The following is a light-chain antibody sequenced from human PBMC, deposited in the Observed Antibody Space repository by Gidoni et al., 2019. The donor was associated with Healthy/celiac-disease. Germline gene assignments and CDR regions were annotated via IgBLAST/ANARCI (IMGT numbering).Light chain of an antibody. V-gene: IGKV2-28*01. CDR3: MQALQTPLT. J-gene: IGKJ4*01. CDR1: QSLLHSNGYNY. CDR2: LGS. Sequence: DIVMTQSPLFLPVTPGEPASISCRSSQSLLHSNGYNYLDWYQQKPGQSPQLLIYLGSNRASGVPDRFSGSGSGTDFTLKISRVEAEDVGVYYCMQALQTPLTFGGGTKVEIK.